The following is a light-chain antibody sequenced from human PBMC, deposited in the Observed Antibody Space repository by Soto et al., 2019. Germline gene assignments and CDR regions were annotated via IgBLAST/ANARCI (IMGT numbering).Light chain of an antibody. CDR1: SGHSSYA. CDR2: LNNDGSH. Sequence: QPVLTQSPSASASLGASVKLTCTLSSGHSSYAIAWHQKQPGKGPRYLMDLNNDGSHTKGDGIPDRFSGSSSGAARYLIISSLQSEDEADYYCPTWGTGFQVFGGGTKLTVL. CDR3: PTWGTGFQV. J-gene: IGLJ2*01. V-gene: IGLV4-69*01.